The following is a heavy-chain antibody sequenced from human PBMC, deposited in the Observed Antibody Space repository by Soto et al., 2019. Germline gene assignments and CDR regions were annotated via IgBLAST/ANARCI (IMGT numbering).Heavy chain of an antibody. CDR3: ARSNWHSEY. D-gene: IGHD1-20*01. CDR1: GGSIINHY. V-gene: IGHV4-59*11. CDR2: IYYSGST. Sequence: QVQLQESGTGLVKPSETLSLTCTVSGGSIINHYWGWIRQPPGKGLEWIGYIYYSGSTNYHPSPNRRVTISVDTSKNQCPLNLYPLTAADTAIYYWARSNWHSEYWAQGPLVTVSS. J-gene: IGHJ4*02.